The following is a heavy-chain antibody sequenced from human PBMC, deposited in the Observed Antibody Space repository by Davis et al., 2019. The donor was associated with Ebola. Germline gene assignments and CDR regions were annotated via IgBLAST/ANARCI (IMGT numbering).Heavy chain of an antibody. CDR3: AKDAGYCSSTSCLYYYYYGMDV. CDR2: ISSSSSYI. CDR1: GFTFSSYS. J-gene: IGHJ6*02. D-gene: IGHD2-2*01. Sequence: GESLKISCAASGFTFSSYSMNWVRQAPGKGLEWVSSISSSSSYIYYADSVKGRFTISRDNAKNSLYLQMNSLRTEDTALYYCAKDAGYCSSTSCLYYYYYGMDVWGQGTTVTVSS. V-gene: IGHV3-21*04.